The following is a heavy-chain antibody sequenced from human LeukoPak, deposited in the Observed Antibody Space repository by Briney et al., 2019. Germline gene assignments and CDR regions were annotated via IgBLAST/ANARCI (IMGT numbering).Heavy chain of an antibody. D-gene: IGHD3-22*01. CDR3: ARVGDSSGYPIAY. CDR1: GFTVSSNY. J-gene: IGHJ4*02. Sequence: GGSLRLSCAASGFTVSSNYMSWVRQAPGKGLEWVSVIYSGGSTYYAYSVKGGFTIPRDNSKNTLYLQMNSLRAEDTAVSYCARVGDSSGYPIAYWGQGQLVTVSS. CDR2: IYSGGST. V-gene: IGHV3-53*01.